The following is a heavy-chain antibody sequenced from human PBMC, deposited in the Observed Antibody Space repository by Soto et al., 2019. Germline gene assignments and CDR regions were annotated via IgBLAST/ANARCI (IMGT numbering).Heavy chain of an antibody. CDR3: AREENCSDGICYSEYFQR. Sequence: QVQLVQSGAEVKKPGASVKVSCKASGYIFTAYSMHWVRQAPGQGLEWMGVVNPSGGSTNYAQKFQGRITMTRDTSTSTVYMHLTSLTSEDTALYYCAREENCSDGICYSEYFQRWGQGTLVTVSS. D-gene: IGHD2-15*01. CDR1: GYIFTAYS. V-gene: IGHV1-46*01. J-gene: IGHJ1*01. CDR2: VNPSGGST.